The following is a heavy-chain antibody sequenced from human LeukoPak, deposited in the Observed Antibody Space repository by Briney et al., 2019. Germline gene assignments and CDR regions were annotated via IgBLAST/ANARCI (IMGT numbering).Heavy chain of an antibody. CDR1: GYIFTSYW. CDR2: IYPGDSDT. J-gene: IGHJ4*02. D-gene: IGHD6-19*01. V-gene: IGHV5-51*01. CDR3: ARHQWLTSVDY. Sequence: GASLQISCKGSGYIFTSYWIGWVRQLPGKGLEWMGIIYPGDSDTRYSPSFQGQVTISADKSISTAYLQWSSLKASDTAMYYCARHQWLTSVDYWGQGTLVTVSS.